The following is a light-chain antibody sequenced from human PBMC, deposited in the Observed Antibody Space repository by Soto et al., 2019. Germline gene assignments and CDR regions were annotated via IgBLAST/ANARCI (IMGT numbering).Light chain of an antibody. Sequence: EVVLTQSPGTLSLSPGARATLSCRASQSVNDNHLAWYQQKGGQAPRLLIYGASTRATGVPERFSGSGFGTAYSLIIKRLEPEDFALYYCQLYGGSLPRGTFGPGTTVEI. J-gene: IGKJ3*01. V-gene: IGKV3-20*01. CDR3: QLYGGSLPRGT. CDR2: GAS. CDR1: QSVNDNH.